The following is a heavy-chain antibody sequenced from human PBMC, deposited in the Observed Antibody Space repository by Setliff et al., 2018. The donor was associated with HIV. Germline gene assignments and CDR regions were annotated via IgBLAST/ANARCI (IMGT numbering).Heavy chain of an antibody. V-gene: IGHV3-15*01. J-gene: IGHJ3*02. CDR3: TRDRDNNFWSGLAFDI. CDR1: GFTFSNAW. Sequence: PGGSLRLSCAASGFTFSNAWMSWVRQAPGKGLEWVGRIKSKTDGGTTDYAAPVKGRFTISRDDSKNTLYLQMNSLKTEDTAVYYCTRDRDNNFWSGLAFDIWGQGTTVTVSS. CDR2: IKSKTDGGTT. D-gene: IGHD3-3*01.